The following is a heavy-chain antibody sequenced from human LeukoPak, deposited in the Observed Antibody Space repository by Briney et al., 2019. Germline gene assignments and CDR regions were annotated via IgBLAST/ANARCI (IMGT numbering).Heavy chain of an antibody. D-gene: IGHD3-22*01. Sequence: GGSLRLSCAASGFTFSSYAMSWVRQAPGKGLEWVAVIWYGGSNKYYADSVKGRFTISRDNSKNTLYLQMNSLRAEDTAVYYCARGDYYDSSGPLDYWGQGTLFTVSS. CDR2: IWYGGSNK. CDR1: GFTFSSYA. V-gene: IGHV3-33*08. J-gene: IGHJ4*02. CDR3: ARGDYYDSSGPLDY.